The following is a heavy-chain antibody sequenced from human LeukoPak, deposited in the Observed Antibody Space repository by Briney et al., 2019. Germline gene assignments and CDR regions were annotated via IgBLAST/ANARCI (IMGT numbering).Heavy chain of an antibody. CDR1: GGSISSYY. D-gene: IGHD4-17*01. Sequence: PSETLSLTCTVSGGSISSYYWSWIRQPAGKGLEWIGRIYTSGSTNYNPSLKSRVTMSVDTSKNQFSLKLSSVTAADTAVYYCARSGVTTWGRYYYYYIDVWGKGTTVTVSS. V-gene: IGHV4-4*07. CDR2: IYTSGST. J-gene: IGHJ6*03. CDR3: ARSGVTTWGRYYYYYIDV.